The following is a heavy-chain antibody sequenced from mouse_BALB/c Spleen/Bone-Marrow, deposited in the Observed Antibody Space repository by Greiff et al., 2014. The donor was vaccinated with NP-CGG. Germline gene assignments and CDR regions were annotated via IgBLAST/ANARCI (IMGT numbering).Heavy chain of an antibody. D-gene: IGHD2-2*01. V-gene: IGHV5-15*02. Sequence: EVKLVESGGGVVQPGGSRKLSCAASGFNFSDYGMAWVRLAPGKGPEWVGFISNLAYSIYYADTVTGRFTISRENAKNTLYLEMSSLRFEDTAMYYCTRDRGYDGGYYFDYWGQGTSLTVSS. J-gene: IGHJ2*02. CDR1: GFNFSDYG. CDR3: TRDRGYDGGYYFDY. CDR2: ISNLAYSI.